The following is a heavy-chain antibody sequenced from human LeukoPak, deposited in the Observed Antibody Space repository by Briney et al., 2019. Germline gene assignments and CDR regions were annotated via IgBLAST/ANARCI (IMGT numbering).Heavy chain of an antibody. D-gene: IGHD3-22*01. Sequence: SETLSLTCTVSGDSISSYYWSWIRQPPGKGLEWIGYIYYSGSTSYNPSLKSRVTISVDTSKNQFSLKLSSVTAADTAVYYRARHRTMILDYWGQGTLVTVSS. CDR3: ARHRTMILDY. V-gene: IGHV4-59*08. CDR1: GDSISSYY. J-gene: IGHJ4*02. CDR2: IYYSGST.